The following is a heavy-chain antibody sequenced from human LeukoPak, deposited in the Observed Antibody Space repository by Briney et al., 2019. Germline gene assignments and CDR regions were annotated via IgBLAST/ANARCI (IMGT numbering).Heavy chain of an antibody. J-gene: IGHJ4*02. V-gene: IGHV1-2*02. CDR2: INPDSGGT. Sequence: GASVKVSCKASGYTFTDYYIHWVRQAPGQGLEWMGWINPDSGGTKYAQKFQGSVTMTRDTSISTAYMVLSTLRSDDTAVYYCARDRLAAAGTGGWGQGTLVIVSS. CDR3: ARDRLAAAGTGG. D-gene: IGHD6-13*01. CDR1: GYTFTDYY.